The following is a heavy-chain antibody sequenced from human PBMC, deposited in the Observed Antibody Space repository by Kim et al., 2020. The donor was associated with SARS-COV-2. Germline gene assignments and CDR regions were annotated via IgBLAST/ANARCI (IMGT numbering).Heavy chain of an antibody. CDR2: ISYDGSNK. CDR3: AKDFITWATARYGLDV. V-gene: IGHV3-30*18. CDR1: GFTFSSYG. Sequence: GGSLRLSCAASGFTFSSYGMHWVRQAPGKGLEWVAVISYDGSNKYYADSVKGRFTISRDNSKNTLYLQMNSLRAEDTAVYYCAKDFITWATARYGLDVWGRGTTVTVSS. D-gene: IGHD3-22*01. J-gene: IGHJ6*04.